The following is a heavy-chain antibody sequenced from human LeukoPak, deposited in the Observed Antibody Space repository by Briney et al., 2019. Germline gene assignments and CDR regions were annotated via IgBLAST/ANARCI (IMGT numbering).Heavy chain of an antibody. CDR3: ARRHRFYGGNSGNWFDP. J-gene: IGHJ5*02. D-gene: IGHD4-23*01. CDR1: GGSFSGYY. V-gene: IGHV4-34*01. CDR2: INHSGST. Sequence: SETLSLTCAVYGGSFSGYYWSWIRQPPGKGLEWIGEINHSGSTNYNPSLKSRVTISVDTSKNQFSLKLSSVTAADTAVYYCARRHRFYGGNSGNWFDPWGQGTLVTVSS.